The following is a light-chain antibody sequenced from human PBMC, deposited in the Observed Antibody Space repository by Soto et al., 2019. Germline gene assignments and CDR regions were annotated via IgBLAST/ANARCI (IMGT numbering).Light chain of an antibody. V-gene: IGKV1-5*03. Sequence: IQMTKSPSSLSASVGDRVTITCRASQTVSSWLAWYQQKPGKAPKLLIYKASTLKSGVPSRFSGSGSGTEFTLTISSLQPDDFATYYCQHYNIYSEAFGQVANV. CDR3: QHYNIYSEA. J-gene: IGKJ1*01. CDR1: QTVSSW. CDR2: KAS.